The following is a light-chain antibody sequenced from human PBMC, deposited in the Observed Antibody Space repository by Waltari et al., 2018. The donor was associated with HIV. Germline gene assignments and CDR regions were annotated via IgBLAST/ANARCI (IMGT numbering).Light chain of an antibody. CDR2: EVN. J-gene: IGLJ1*01. CDR1: SRDVGAYNS. CDR3: SSFTGSNTYV. V-gene: IGLV2-14*01. Sequence: QSALTQPASVSGSLGQSITISCTGTSRDVGAYNSVSWYQQRPGKGPKLLIYEVNSRPSGIDNRFSGSKSGNTASLTISGLQVEDEADYYRSSFTGSNTYVFGSGTKVTVL.